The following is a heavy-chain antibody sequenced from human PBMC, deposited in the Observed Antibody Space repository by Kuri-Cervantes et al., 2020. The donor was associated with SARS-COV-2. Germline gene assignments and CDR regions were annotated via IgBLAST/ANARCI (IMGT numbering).Heavy chain of an antibody. J-gene: IGHJ5*02. V-gene: IGHV1-2*04. Sequence: ASVKVSCKASGGTFSSYAITWVRQAPGQGLEWMGWINPNSGGTNYAQKFQGWVTMTRDTSISTAYMELSRLRSDDTAVYYCARASASNSINWFDPWGQGTLVTVS. CDR3: ARASASNSINWFDP. D-gene: IGHD4-23*01. CDR1: GGTFSSYA. CDR2: INPNSGGT.